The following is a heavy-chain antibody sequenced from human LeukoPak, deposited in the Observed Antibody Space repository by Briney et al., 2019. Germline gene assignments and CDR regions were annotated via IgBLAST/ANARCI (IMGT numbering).Heavy chain of an antibody. Sequence: GGSLRLFCAASGFIFSNYWMTWVRQAPGKGLEWVANIKEDGSERYYVDSLKGRFTISRDNAKNSLYLQMNSLRAEDTAVYYCARIFGTSDYWGQGTLVTVSS. CDR1: GFIFSNYW. D-gene: IGHD3-16*01. CDR2: IKEDGSER. J-gene: IGHJ4*02. CDR3: ARIFGTSDY. V-gene: IGHV3-7*04.